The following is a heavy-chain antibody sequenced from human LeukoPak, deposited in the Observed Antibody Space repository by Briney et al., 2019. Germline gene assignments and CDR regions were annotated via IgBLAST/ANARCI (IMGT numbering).Heavy chain of an antibody. CDR3: ARGKSGYDYGLDH. Sequence: ASVKVSCKASGGTFSSHAISWVRQAPGQGLEGVGGLIPVFGTTNYAEKFQGRVTITTDESTRTSYMELRSLKSDDTAVYYCARGKSGYDYGLDHWGQGILVIVSS. CDR1: GGTFSSHA. J-gene: IGHJ4*02. V-gene: IGHV1-69*05. D-gene: IGHD5-12*01. CDR2: LIPVFGTT.